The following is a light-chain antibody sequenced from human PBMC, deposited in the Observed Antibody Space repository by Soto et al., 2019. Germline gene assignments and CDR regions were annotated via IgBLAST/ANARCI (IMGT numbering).Light chain of an antibody. Sequence: QSVLTQPASVSGSPGQSITISCTGASSDVGNYNLVSWYQHHPGKAPKLMIYEVTKRPSGVSNRFSGSKSGNTASLTISGLQAEDEADYYCCSYTGSSTYFFGTGTKVTVL. CDR2: EVT. J-gene: IGLJ1*01. V-gene: IGLV2-23*02. CDR1: SSDVGNYNL. CDR3: CSYTGSSTYF.